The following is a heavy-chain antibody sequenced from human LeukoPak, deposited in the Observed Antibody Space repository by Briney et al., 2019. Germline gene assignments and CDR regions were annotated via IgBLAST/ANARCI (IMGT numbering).Heavy chain of an antibody. V-gene: IGHV3-9*01. D-gene: IGHD6-19*01. CDR1: GFTFDDYA. J-gene: IGHJ4*02. CDR3: AKAPSSGWYSY. CDR2: ISWNSGSI. Sequence: GRSLRLSCAASGFTFDDYATHWVRQAPGKGLEWVSGISWNSGSIGYADSVKGRFTISRDNAKNSLYLQMNSLRAEDTALYYCAKAPSSGWYSYWGQGTLVTVSS.